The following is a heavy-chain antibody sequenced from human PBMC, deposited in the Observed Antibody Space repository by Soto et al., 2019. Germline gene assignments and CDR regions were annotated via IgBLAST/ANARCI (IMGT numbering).Heavy chain of an antibody. CDR2: IKSKTDGGTT. CDR1: GFTFSNAW. Sequence: GGSLRLSCAASGFTFSNAWMSWVRQAPGKGLEWVGRIKSKTDGGTTDYAAPVKGRFTISRDDSKNTLYLQMNSLKTEDTAVYYCTTYTYYDILTGPSAYYYYYYMDVWGKGTTVTVSS. D-gene: IGHD3-9*01. CDR3: TTYTYYDILTGPSAYYYYYYMDV. V-gene: IGHV3-15*01. J-gene: IGHJ6*03.